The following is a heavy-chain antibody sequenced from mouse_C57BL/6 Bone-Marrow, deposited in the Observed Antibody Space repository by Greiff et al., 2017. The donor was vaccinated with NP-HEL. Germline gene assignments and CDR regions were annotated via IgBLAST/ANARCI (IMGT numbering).Heavy chain of an antibody. Sequence: QVQLQQSGAELVMPGASVKLSCKASGYTFTSYWMHLVKQRPGQGLEWIGEIDPSDSYTNYNQKFKGKSTLTVDKSSSTAYMQLSSLTSEDSAVYYCAREDGYYFYAMDYWGQGTSVTVSS. CDR2: IDPSDSYT. D-gene: IGHD2-3*01. CDR1: GYTFTSYW. J-gene: IGHJ4*01. V-gene: IGHV1-69*01. CDR3: AREDGYYFYAMDY.